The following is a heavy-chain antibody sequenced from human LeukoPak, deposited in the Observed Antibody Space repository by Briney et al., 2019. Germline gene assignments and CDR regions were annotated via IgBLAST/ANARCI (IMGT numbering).Heavy chain of an antibody. Sequence: GGSLRLSCAASGSTFSSYSMNWVRQAPGKGLEWVSYISSSSSTIYYADSVEGRFTISRDNAKNSLYLQMNSLRAEDTAVYYCARDGGCSSTSCYSRFNWFDPWGQGTLVTVSS. CDR1: GSTFSSYS. V-gene: IGHV3-48*01. CDR3: ARDGGCSSTSCYSRFNWFDP. J-gene: IGHJ5*02. D-gene: IGHD2-2*01. CDR2: ISSSSSTI.